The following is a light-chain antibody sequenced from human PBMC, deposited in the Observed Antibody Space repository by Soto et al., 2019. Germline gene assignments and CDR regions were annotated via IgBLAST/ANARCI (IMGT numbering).Light chain of an antibody. J-gene: IGKJ1*01. CDR3: QQSYITPPWT. Sequence: DIQMTQSPSSLSASVGDRVTITCRASQSIVTYLNWYLQKPGKAPKLLIYAASNLQSGVPSRFSGSGSGTDFTLTISSLQPEDFATYFCQQSYITPPWTFGQGTKVEIK. CDR1: QSIVTY. CDR2: AAS. V-gene: IGKV1-39*01.